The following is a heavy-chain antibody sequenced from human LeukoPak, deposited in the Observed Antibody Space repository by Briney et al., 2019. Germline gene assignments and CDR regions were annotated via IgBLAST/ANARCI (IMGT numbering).Heavy chain of an antibody. D-gene: IGHD3-22*01. J-gene: IGHJ5*02. CDR1: GGSISSYY. CDR3: AREYYYDSSGYPWFDP. CDR2: IYYSGST. V-gene: IGHV4-59*01. Sequence: SGTLSLTCTVSGGSISSYYWSWIRQPPGKGLEWIGYIYYSGSTNYNPSLKSRVTISVDTSKNQFSLKLSSVTAADTAVYYCAREYYYDSSGYPWFDPWGQGTLVTVSS.